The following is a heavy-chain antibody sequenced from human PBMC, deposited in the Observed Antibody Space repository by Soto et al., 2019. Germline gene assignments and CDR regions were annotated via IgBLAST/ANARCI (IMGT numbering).Heavy chain of an antibody. CDR3: ARRETGRVVTRPNWFDP. V-gene: IGHV1-3*04. D-gene: IGHD2-21*02. Sequence: QVQLVQSGAEVKKPGASVKLSCKASGYTFTNYAMHWVRQAPGQRLEWMAWINTGNGNTKYSQNFQDRVTISRDTSASTAYMELRRLRSEDTAVYYCARRETGRVVTRPNWFDPWGQGTLVTVSS. J-gene: IGHJ5*02. CDR2: INTGNGNT. CDR1: GYTFTNYA.